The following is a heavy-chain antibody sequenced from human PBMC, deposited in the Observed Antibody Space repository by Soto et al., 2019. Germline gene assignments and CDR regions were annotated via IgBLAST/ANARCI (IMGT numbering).Heavy chain of an antibody. CDR1: GFTFSSYW. Sequence: PGGSLRLSCAASGFTFSSYWMSWVRQAPGKGLEWVANIKQDGSEKYYVDSVKGRFTISRDNAKNSLYLQMNSLRPEDTAVHYCARILGQWLVHDAFDIWGQGTMFAVSS. J-gene: IGHJ3*02. V-gene: IGHV3-7*03. CDR3: ARILGQWLVHDAFDI. CDR2: IKQDGSEK. D-gene: IGHD6-19*01.